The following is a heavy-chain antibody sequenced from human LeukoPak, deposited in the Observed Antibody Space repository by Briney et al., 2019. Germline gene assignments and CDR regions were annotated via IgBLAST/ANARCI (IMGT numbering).Heavy chain of an antibody. CDR1: GGSFSGYY. J-gene: IGHJ4*02. Sequence: PSEXXSLTCAVYGGSFSGYYWSWIRQPPGKGLEWIGEINHSGRTNYNPSLTSRVTISVETSKNQFSLKLSSVTAADTAVYYCARSDRFGEFRKWGQGTLVTVSS. CDR2: INHSGRT. V-gene: IGHV4-34*01. CDR3: ARSDRFGEFRK. D-gene: IGHD3-10*01.